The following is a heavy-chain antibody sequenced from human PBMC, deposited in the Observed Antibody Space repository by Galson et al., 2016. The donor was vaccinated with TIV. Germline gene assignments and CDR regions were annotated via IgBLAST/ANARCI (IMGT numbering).Heavy chain of an antibody. CDR3: ARRDSTGISNFDF. Sequence: QSGAEVKKPGESLKISCKGSGYSFTSYWIGWVRQMPGKGLEWMGIIYPGDSDTRYSPSFQGQVTITADKSTRTAYLQWSSPKASDTAVYYCARRDSTGISNFDFWGQGTLVTVSS. D-gene: IGHD3-22*01. CDR1: GYSFTSYW. CDR2: IYPGDSDT. V-gene: IGHV5-51*01. J-gene: IGHJ4*02.